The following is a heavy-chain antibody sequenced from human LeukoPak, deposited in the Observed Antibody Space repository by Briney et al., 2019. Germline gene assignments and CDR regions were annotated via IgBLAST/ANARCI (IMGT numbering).Heavy chain of an antibody. CDR1: GDSNSSSSYY. J-gene: IGHJ5*02. Sequence: SETLSLTCTVSGDSNSSSSYYWGWIRQPPGKGLEWIGTFYYGGSTYHNPSLKSRVTISVDTSKNQFSLRLSSVTAADTALYYCASGGEQLWPYEPFSSWGQGTLVTVSS. D-gene: IGHD1/OR15-1a*01. CDR3: ASGGEQLWPYEPFSS. CDR2: FYYGGST. V-gene: IGHV4-39*01.